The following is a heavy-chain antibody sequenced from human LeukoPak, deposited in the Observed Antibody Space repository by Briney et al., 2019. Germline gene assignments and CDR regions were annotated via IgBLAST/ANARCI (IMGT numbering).Heavy chain of an antibody. Sequence: SGGSLRLSCAASGFTFSSDWMHWVRQAPGKGLVWVSRINSDGSRTNYADSVKGRFTVSRDNAKNTLYLQMNSVRAEDTAVYYCALIQGCGTTSCYYTDYWGQGTLVTVSS. CDR1: GFTFSSDW. V-gene: IGHV3-74*01. CDR3: ALIQGCGTTSCYYTDY. D-gene: IGHD2-2*01. CDR2: INSDGSRT. J-gene: IGHJ4*02.